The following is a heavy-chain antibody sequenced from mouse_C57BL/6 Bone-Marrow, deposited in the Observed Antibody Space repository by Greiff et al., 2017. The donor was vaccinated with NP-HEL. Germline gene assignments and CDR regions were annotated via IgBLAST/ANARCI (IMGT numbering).Heavy chain of an antibody. Sequence: EVMLVESGGGLVKPGGSLKLSCAASGFTFSSYAMSWVRQTPEKRLEWVATISDGGSYTYYPDNVKGRFTISRDNAKNNLYLQMSHLKSEDTAMYYCARAHMDYWGQGTSVTVSS. J-gene: IGHJ4*01. CDR3: ARAHMDY. D-gene: IGHD1-3*01. V-gene: IGHV5-4*03. CDR2: ISDGGSYT. CDR1: GFTFSSYA.